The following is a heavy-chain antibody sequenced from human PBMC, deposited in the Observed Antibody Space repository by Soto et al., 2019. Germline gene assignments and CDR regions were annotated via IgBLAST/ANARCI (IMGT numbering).Heavy chain of an antibody. CDR2: IYYSGST. J-gene: IGHJ4*02. CDR3: ARANYYDRSGSPAPSLFDY. D-gene: IGHD3-22*01. Sequence: SSETLSLTCTVSGGSISSGGYYWSWIRQHPGKGLEWIGYIYYSGSTYYNPSLKSRVTISVDTSKNQFSLKLSSVTAADTAVYYCARANYYDRSGSPAPSLFDYWGQGTLVTVSS. CDR1: GGSISSGGYY. V-gene: IGHV4-31*03.